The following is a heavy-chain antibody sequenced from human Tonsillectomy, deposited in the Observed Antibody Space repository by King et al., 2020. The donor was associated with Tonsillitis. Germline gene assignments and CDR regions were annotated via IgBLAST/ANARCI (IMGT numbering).Heavy chain of an antibody. Sequence: VQLVESGGGLVQPGGSLRLSCAASGFIFSSYWMSWVRQTPGKGLEWVANIKQDGSEKYYVDSVKGRFTISRDNAKNSLYLQMNSLRAEDTAVYYCAGDDGGSTCWFGNFDYWGQGTLVTVSS. D-gene: IGHD3-10*01. J-gene: IGHJ4*02. CDR3: AGDDGGSTCWFGNFDY. CDR1: GFIFSSYW. CDR2: IKQDGSEK. V-gene: IGHV3-7*01.